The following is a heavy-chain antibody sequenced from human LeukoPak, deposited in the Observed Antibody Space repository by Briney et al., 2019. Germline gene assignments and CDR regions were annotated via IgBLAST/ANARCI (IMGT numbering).Heavy chain of an antibody. Sequence: ASVKVSCKASGYTFTSYDINWVRQATGQGLEWMGWMNPNSGNTGYAQKFQGRVTMTRNTSISTAYMELSSLRSEDTAVYYCAIYAIKNNWFDPWGQGTLVTVSS. V-gene: IGHV1-8*01. CDR3: AIYAIKNNWFDP. J-gene: IGHJ5*02. CDR2: MNPNSGNT. D-gene: IGHD5/OR15-5a*01. CDR1: GYTFTSYD.